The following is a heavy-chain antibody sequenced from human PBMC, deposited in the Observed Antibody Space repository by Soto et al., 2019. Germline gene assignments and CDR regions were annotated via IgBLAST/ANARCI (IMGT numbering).Heavy chain of an antibody. D-gene: IGHD2-21*02. CDR1: GYTFTSYA. CDR2: INAGNGNT. Sequence: QVQLVQSGAEVKKPGASVKVSCKASGYTFTSYAMHWVRQAPGQRLEWMGWINAGNGNTKYSQKFQGRVTITRDTSASTAYMELSSLRSEDTAVYYCAREGVTAETSFDYWGQGTLVTVSS. CDR3: AREGVTAETSFDY. J-gene: IGHJ4*02. V-gene: IGHV1-3*01.